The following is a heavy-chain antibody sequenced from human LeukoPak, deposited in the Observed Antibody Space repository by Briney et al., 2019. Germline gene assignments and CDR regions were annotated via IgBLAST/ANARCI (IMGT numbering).Heavy chain of an antibody. D-gene: IGHD3-3*01. V-gene: IGHV3-48*01. Sequence: GGSLRLSCAASGFTFSSYSMNWVRQAPGKGLEWVSYISSSSSTIYYADSVKGRFTISRDNAKNSLYLQMSSLRAEDTAVYYCARLPPYYDFWSGYPYYYYYMDVWGKGTTVTVSS. J-gene: IGHJ6*03. CDR3: ARLPPYYDFWSGYPYYYYYMDV. CDR1: GFTFSSYS. CDR2: ISSSSSTI.